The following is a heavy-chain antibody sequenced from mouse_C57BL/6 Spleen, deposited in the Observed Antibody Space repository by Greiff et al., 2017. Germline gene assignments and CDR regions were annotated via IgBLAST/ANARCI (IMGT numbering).Heavy chain of an antibody. CDR2: INPNNGGT. Sequence: EVQLQQSGPELVKPGASVKISCKASGYTFTDYYMNWVKQSHGKSLEWIGDINPNNGGTSYNQKFKGKATLTVDKSSSTAYMEHRRLTSEDSAVYYCARGGPTVVATDYAMDYWGQGTSVTVSS. CDR1: GYTFTDYY. CDR3: ARGGPTVVATDYAMDY. J-gene: IGHJ4*01. V-gene: IGHV1-26*01. D-gene: IGHD1-1*01.